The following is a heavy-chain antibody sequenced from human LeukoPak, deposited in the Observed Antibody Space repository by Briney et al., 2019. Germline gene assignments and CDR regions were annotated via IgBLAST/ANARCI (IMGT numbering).Heavy chain of an antibody. J-gene: IGHJ6*03. CDR1: GGTFSSYA. Sequence: ASVKVSCKASGGTFSSYAISWVRQAPGQGLERMGGIIPIFGTANYAQKFQGRVTITADKSTSTAYMELSSLRSEDTAVYYCARGGGYSYGFHENYYYYYYMGVWGKGTTVTVSS. CDR3: ARGGGYSYGFHENYYYYYYMGV. CDR2: IIPIFGTA. D-gene: IGHD5-18*01. V-gene: IGHV1-69*06.